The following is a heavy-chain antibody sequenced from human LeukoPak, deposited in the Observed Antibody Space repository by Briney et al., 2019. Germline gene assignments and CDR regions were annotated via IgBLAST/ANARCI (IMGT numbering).Heavy chain of an antibody. J-gene: IGHJ4*02. CDR3: AKDRDVYYDFWSGYSPFDY. D-gene: IGHD3-3*01. Sequence: GGSLRLSCAASGFTFSSYAMSWVRQAPGKGLEWVSAISGSGGSTYYADSVKGRFTISRDNSKNTLYLQMNSLRAEDTAVYYCAKDRDVYYDFWSGYSPFDYWGQGTLVTVSS. V-gene: IGHV3-23*01. CDR2: ISGSGGST. CDR1: GFTFSSYA.